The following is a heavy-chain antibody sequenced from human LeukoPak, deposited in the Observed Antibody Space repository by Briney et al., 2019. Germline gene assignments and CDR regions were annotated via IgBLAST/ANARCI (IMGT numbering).Heavy chain of an antibody. D-gene: IGHD1-26*01. CDR1: GFTFSTYS. Sequence: AGGSLRLSCAASGFTFSTYSMNWVRQAPGKGLEWISHIRDSGTTDYADSVKGRFTISRDNAQNSLYLQMNGLRDEDTAVYHCARSRSGNYFDYWGQGTLVSVSS. CDR2: IRDSGTT. J-gene: IGHJ4*02. CDR3: ARSRSGNYFDY. V-gene: IGHV3-69-1*01.